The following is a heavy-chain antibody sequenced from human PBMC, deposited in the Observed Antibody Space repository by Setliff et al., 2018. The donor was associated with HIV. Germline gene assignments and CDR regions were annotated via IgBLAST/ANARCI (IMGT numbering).Heavy chain of an antibody. D-gene: IGHD5-12*01. V-gene: IGHV1-3*01. CDR3: ARVGNNRLQFFDH. Sequence: ASVKVSCKASGYTFTNDAIHWVRQAPGQRLEWMGWINAGNGNREYSPKFQGRVTITADTSASTMYMELSSLRSEDTAVYYCARVGNNRLQFFDHWGQGTLVTVSS. CDR2: INAGNGNR. CDR1: GYTFTNDA. J-gene: IGHJ4*02.